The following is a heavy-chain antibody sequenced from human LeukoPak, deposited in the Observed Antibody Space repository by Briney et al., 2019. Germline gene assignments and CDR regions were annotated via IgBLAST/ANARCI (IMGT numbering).Heavy chain of an antibody. CDR2: ISGSGGST. CDR3: ARYYDSSGYYYCEFDY. V-gene: IGHV3-23*01. D-gene: IGHD3-22*01. J-gene: IGHJ4*02. Sequence: GGSLRLSCAASGFTFSSYGMSWVRQAPGKGLEWVSAISGSGGSTYYGDSVKGRFTISRDNSKNTLYLQMNSLRAEDTAVYYCARYYDSSGYYYCEFDYWGQGTLVTVSS. CDR1: GFTFSSYG.